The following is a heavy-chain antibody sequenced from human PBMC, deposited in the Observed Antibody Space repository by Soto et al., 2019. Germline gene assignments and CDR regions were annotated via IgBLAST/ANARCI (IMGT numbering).Heavy chain of an antibody. CDR3: AREARGITIFGVVAEFDY. CDR1: GGTFSSYA. J-gene: IGHJ4*02. Sequence: QVQLVQSGAEVQKPGSSVKVSCKASGGTFSSYAISWVRQAPGQGLEWMGGIIPIFGTANYAQKFQGRVTITADESTSTAYMELSSLRSEDTAVYYCAREARGITIFGVVAEFDYWGQGTLVTVSS. V-gene: IGHV1-69*01. D-gene: IGHD3-3*01. CDR2: IIPIFGTA.